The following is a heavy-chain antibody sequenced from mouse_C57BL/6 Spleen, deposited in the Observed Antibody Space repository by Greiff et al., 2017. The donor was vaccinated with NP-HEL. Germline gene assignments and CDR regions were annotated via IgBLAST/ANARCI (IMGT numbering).Heavy chain of an antibody. CDR2: ISSGGDYI. Sequence: EVKLQESGEGLVKPGGSLKLSCAASGFTFSSYAMSWVRQTPEKRLEWVAYISSGGDYIYYADHVKGRFTISRDNARNTRYLQMSSLKSEDTAMYYCTRGAYYYGSSRLWYFDVWGTGTTLTVSS. V-gene: IGHV5-9-1*02. D-gene: IGHD1-1*01. CDR1: GFTFSSYA. CDR3: TRGAYYYGSSRLWYFDV. J-gene: IGHJ1*03.